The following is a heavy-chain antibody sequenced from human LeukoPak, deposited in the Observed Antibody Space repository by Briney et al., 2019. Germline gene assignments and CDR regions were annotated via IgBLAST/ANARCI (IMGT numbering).Heavy chain of an antibody. D-gene: IGHD3-22*01. CDR2: IYYSGST. J-gene: IGHJ4*02. CDR3: ARFRDYYDSSGYLGFDY. Sequence: SETLSLTCSVSGFSVSSAYYWGWIRQPPGKGLEWIGYIYYSGSTNYNPSLKSRVTISVDTSKNQFSLKLSSVTAADTAVYYCARFRDYYDSSGYLGFDYWGQGTLVTVSS. V-gene: IGHV4-61*01. CDR1: GFSVSSAYY.